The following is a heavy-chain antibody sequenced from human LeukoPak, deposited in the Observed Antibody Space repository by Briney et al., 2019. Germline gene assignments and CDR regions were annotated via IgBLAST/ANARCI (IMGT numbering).Heavy chain of an antibody. CDR2: IYYRGST. CDR3: ARRRYYDSTGYLD. CDR1: GDSISSSSYY. V-gene: IGHV4-39*01. Sequence: PSETLSLTCTISGDSISSSSYYWGWIRQPPGKGLEWIGDIYYRGSTYYNPSLKSRVSISIDTSNNQFSLTLNSVTAADTALYFCARRRYYDSTGYLDWGQSTLVTVSS. J-gene: IGHJ1*01. D-gene: IGHD3-22*01.